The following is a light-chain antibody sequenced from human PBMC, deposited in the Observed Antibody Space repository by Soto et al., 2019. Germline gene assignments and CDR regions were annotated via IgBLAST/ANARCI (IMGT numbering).Light chain of an antibody. J-gene: IGLJ1*01. V-gene: IGLV2-14*01. Sequence: QSALTQPACGSGSPGQAITISCAGTSSDVGGYNYVSWYQQHPGKAPKLMIYEVSNRPSGVSDRFSGSKSGNTASLTISGLQAEDEADYYCTSYTSSSTPVFATGPKVIVL. CDR2: EVS. CDR3: TSYTSSSTPV. CDR1: SSDVGGYNY.